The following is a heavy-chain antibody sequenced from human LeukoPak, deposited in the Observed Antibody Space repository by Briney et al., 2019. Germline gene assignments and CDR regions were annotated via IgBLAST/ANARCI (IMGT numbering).Heavy chain of an antibody. J-gene: IGHJ4*02. D-gene: IGHD3-3*01. CDR1: GYTFTSYG. Sequence: ASVKVSCKASGYTFTSYGISWVRQAPGQGLEWMRWISAYNGNTNYAQKLQGRVTITADESTSTAYMELSSLRSEDTAVYYCATGLEWSKGTFDYWGQGTLVTVSS. CDR2: ISAYNGNT. CDR3: ATGLEWSKGTFDY. V-gene: IGHV1-18*01.